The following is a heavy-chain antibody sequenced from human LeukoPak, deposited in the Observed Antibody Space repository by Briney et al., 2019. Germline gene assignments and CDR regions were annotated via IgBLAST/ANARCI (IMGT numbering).Heavy chain of an antibody. J-gene: IGHJ4*02. Sequence: GGSLRLSCAASGFTFSSCAMNWVRQAPGKGLEWVSAISDSAYSTFYADSVKGRFTVSRDDSQNTLYLQMNSLRAEDTAVYYCAKDYPALGYCTSTTCSFFDSWGQGILVTVSS. CDR1: GFTFSSCA. D-gene: IGHD2-2*01. V-gene: IGHV3-23*01. CDR2: ISDSAYST. CDR3: AKDYPALGYCTSTTCSFFDS.